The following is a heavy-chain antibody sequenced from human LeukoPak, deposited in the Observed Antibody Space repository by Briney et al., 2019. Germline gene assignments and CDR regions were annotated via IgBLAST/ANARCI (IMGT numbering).Heavy chain of an antibody. V-gene: IGHV4-61*02. CDR3: ARGRWTSSNYNWFDP. J-gene: IGHJ5*02. CDR2: IYTSGST. D-gene: IGHD5-24*01. Sequence: PSQTLSLTCTVSGGSISSGSYYWSWIRPPAGKGLEWIGRIYTSGSTNYNPSLKSRVTISVDTSKNQFSLKLSSVTAADTAVYYCARGRWTSSNYNWFDPWGQGTLVTVSS. CDR1: GGSISSGSYY.